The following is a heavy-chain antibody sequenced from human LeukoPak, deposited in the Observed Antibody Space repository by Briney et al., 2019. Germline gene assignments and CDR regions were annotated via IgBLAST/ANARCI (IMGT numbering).Heavy chain of an antibody. CDR1: GFTVSSNY. Sequence: GGSLRLSCAASGFTVSSNYMSWVRQAPGKGLEWVSAISGSGGSTYYADSVKGRFTISRDNSKNTLYLQMNSLRAEDTAVYYCAKGTFGYPTGGYFDYWGQGTLVTVSS. V-gene: IGHV3-23*01. CDR2: ISGSGGST. D-gene: IGHD3-16*01. CDR3: AKGTFGYPTGGYFDY. J-gene: IGHJ4*02.